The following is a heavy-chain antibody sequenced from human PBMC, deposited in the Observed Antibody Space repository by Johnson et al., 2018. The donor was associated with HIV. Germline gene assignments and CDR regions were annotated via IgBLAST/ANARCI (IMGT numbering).Heavy chain of an antibody. J-gene: IGHJ3*02. Sequence: QVQLVESGGGVVQSGRSLRLSCAASGFTFGDSAIHWVRQAPGKGLEWVAVLSYDGSNEYYADSVKGRFTISRDNSKNTLYLQMNSLRAEDTAVYYCAKDQGWFGEFMNAFDIWGQGTMVTVSS. V-gene: IGHV3-30-3*01. CDR2: LSYDGSNE. CDR1: GFTFGDSA. CDR3: AKDQGWFGEFMNAFDI. D-gene: IGHD3-10*01.